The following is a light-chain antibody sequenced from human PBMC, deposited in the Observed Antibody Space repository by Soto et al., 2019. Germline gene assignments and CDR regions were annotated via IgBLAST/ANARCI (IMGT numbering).Light chain of an antibody. Sequence: QSVLTQPPSVSGAPGQRVTISCTGSSSNIGAGYDAHWYQQLPGKVPKLLIYGDTNRPSGVPDRFSDSKSGPSASLAITGLQPEDEADYYCQSYDNSLSGPVFGPGTKVTVL. CDR3: QSYDNSLSGPV. CDR2: GDT. V-gene: IGLV1-40*01. J-gene: IGLJ1*01. CDR1: SSNIGAGYD.